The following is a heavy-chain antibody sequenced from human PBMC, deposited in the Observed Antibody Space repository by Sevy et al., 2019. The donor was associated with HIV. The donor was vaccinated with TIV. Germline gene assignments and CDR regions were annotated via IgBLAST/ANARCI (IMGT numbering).Heavy chain of an antibody. D-gene: IGHD3-22*01. V-gene: IGHV4-4*07. J-gene: IGHJ4*02. CDR3: ASSYYYDSSGYYWFDY. CDR2: IYTSGST. CDR1: GGSISSYY. Sequence: SETLSLTCTASGGSISSYYWSWIRQPAGKGLEWIGRIYTSGSTNYNPSLKSRVTMSVDTSKNQFSLKLSSVTAADTAVYYCASSYYYDSSGYYWFDYWGQGTLVTVSS.